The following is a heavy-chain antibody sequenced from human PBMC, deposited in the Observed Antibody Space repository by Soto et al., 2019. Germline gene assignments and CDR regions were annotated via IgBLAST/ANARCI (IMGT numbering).Heavy chain of an antibody. V-gene: IGHV3-30*18. Sequence: GGSLRLSCAASGFTFSSYGMHWVRQAPGKGLEWVAVISYDGSNKYCADSVKGRFTISRDNSKNTLYLQMNSLRAEDTAVYYCAKSPSISAAENDYWGQGTLVTVSS. J-gene: IGHJ4*02. D-gene: IGHD3-3*02. CDR3: AKSPSISAAENDY. CDR2: ISYDGSNK. CDR1: GFTFSSYG.